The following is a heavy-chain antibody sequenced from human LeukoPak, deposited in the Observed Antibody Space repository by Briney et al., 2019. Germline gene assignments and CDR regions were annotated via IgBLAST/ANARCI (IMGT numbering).Heavy chain of an antibody. Sequence: GGSLRLSCAASGFTFSSYAMHWVRQAPGKGLEWVAVISYDGSNKYYADSVKGRFTISRDNSKNTLYLQMNSLRAEDTAVYYCARGSSGALQWLALVHWGQGTLVTVSS. CDR1: GFTFSSYA. D-gene: IGHD6-19*01. CDR2: ISYDGSNK. CDR3: ARGSSGALQWLALVH. V-gene: IGHV3-30*04. J-gene: IGHJ1*01.